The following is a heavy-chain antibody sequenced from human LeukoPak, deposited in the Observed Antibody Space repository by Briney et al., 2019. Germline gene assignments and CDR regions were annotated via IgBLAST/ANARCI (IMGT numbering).Heavy chain of an antibody. Sequence: PSETLSLTCTVSGGSISSYYWSWIRQPPGKGLEWIGYIYYSGSTNYNPSLKSRVTISVDTSKNQLSLKLSSVTAADTAVYYCAGGLLNYDILTGYLPGAFDIWGQGTMVTVSS. V-gene: IGHV4-59*01. CDR2: IYYSGST. D-gene: IGHD3-9*01. CDR1: GGSISSYY. CDR3: AGGLLNYDILTGYLPGAFDI. J-gene: IGHJ3*02.